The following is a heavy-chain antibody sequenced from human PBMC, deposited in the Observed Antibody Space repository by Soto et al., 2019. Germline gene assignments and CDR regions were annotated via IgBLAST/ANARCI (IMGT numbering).Heavy chain of an antibody. V-gene: IGHV3-11*06. D-gene: IGHD6-6*01. CDR2: ITTGSSTYT. Sequence: SGGPLRLSCAASGFTFSDYSISWIRQAPGKGLEWVSYITTGSSTYTNYADSVKGRFTISRDNTKKSLYLQMDSLRAEDTAVYYCAREYGSSHYFDSWGQGTLVTVSS. CDR1: GFTFSDYS. J-gene: IGHJ4*02. CDR3: AREYGSSHYFDS.